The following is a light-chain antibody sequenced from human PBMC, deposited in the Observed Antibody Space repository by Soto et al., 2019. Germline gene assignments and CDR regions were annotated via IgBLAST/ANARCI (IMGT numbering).Light chain of an antibody. Sequence: QSVLTQPASVSGSPGQSITISCTGTSSDVGGYNYVSWFQQHPGKAPKPMIYEVRNRPSEVSNRFSGSKSGNTASLTISGLQAEDEADYYCNSYTSSSAFVFGTGTKVTVL. V-gene: IGLV2-14*01. CDR1: SSDVGGYNY. CDR2: EVR. J-gene: IGLJ1*01. CDR3: NSYTSSSAFV.